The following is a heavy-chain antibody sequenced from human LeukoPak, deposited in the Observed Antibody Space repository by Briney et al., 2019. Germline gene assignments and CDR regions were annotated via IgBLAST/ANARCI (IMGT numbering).Heavy chain of an antibody. V-gene: IGHV3-7*02. J-gene: IGHJ4*02. CDR3: AKTGY. D-gene: IGHD3-9*01. CDR2: INQDGSQK. Sequence: GGSLRLSCAASGFTVRNYWMKWVRKAQGKGLEWVANINQDGSQKYYVDSVKGRFTISRDNAKNSLYLQMNSLRAEDTAVYYCAKTGYWGQGTLVTVSS. CDR1: GFTVRNYW.